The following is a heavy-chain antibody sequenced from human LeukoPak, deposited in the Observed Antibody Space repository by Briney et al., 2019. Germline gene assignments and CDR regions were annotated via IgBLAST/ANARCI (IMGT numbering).Heavy chain of an antibody. D-gene: IGHD6-25*01. CDR3: AGLHFAAAEEFDP. CDR1: VSSINGHY. V-gene: IGHV4-59*08. Sequence: SHTLSLICTVSVSSINGHYWRWLPQPPGKALEGIGYIYSTSNDSVLYKPFGKSRVTLSFDTFNNQLSLSLTSVTAADTAIYYCAGLHFAAAEEFDPWGQGTLVTVSS. J-gene: IGHJ5*02. CDR2: IYSTSNDSV.